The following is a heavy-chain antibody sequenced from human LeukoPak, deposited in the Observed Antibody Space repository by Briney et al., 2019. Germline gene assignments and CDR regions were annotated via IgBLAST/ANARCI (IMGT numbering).Heavy chain of an antibody. CDR3: ARGGAQWLENWFDP. CDR1: GFTFDDYG. V-gene: IGHV3-9*01. CDR2: ISWNSGKI. Sequence: GGSLRLSCAASGFTFDDYGMHWVRQAPGKGLEWVSGISWNSGKIGYADSVKGRFTFSRDNAKNSLYLQMNSLRAEDTAVYYCARGGAQWLENWFDPWGQGTLVTVSS. D-gene: IGHD6-19*01. J-gene: IGHJ5*02.